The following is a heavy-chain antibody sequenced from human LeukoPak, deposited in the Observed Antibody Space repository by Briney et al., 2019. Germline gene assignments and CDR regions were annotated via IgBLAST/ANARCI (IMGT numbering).Heavy chain of an antibody. CDR2: IYYTGST. D-gene: IGHD1-26*01. J-gene: IGHJ4*02. CDR3: ARGFRGASFDY. Sequence: PSETLSLICAVSGGSISSTSDYWARVRQPPGKGVEWIGSIYYTGSTYYNPSLKSRVTISEDTSKKQFSLKVSSVTAADTAVYYCARGFRGASFDYWGQGTLVTVSS. V-gene: IGHV4-39*07. CDR1: GGSISSTSDY.